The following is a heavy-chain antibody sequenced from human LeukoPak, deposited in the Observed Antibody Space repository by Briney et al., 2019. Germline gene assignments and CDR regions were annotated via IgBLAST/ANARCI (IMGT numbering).Heavy chain of an antibody. CDR3: ARRAVVVPAAPNDAFDI. Sequence: SETLSLTCTVSGGSISSSSYYWGWIRQPPGKGLEWVGSIYYSGSTYYNPSLKSRVTISVDTSKNQFSLKLSSVTAADTAVYYCARRAVVVPAAPNDAFDIWGQGTMVTVSS. J-gene: IGHJ3*02. D-gene: IGHD2-2*01. CDR1: GGSISSSSYY. CDR2: IYYSGST. V-gene: IGHV4-39*01.